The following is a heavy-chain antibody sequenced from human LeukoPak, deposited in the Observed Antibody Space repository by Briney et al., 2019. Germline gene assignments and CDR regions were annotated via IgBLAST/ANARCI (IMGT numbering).Heavy chain of an antibody. CDR3: AREVTPYY. J-gene: IGHJ4*02. D-gene: IGHD2-21*02. CDR2: IRQDGSEK. CDR1: GFTFSNYW. Sequence: GGSLRLSCVASGFTFSNYWMSWVRQAPGKGLEWVANIRQDGSEKYYVDSVKGRFTISRDNAKNSLYLQMNSLRAEDTAVYYCAREVTPYYWGQGTLVTVSS. V-gene: IGHV3-7*01.